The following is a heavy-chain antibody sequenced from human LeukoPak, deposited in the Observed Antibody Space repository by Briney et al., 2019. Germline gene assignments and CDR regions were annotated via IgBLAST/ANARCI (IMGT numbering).Heavy chain of an antibody. CDR2: IKQDGSEK. V-gene: IGHV3-7*01. Sequence: GGSLRLSCAASGFTFSSYWMSWVRQAPGKGLEWVANIKQDGSEKYYVDSVKGRFTISRDNAKNSMYLQMNSLRAEDTAVYYCARETMGADIVVVPTPFDAFDLWGQGTMVTVSS. CDR1: GFTFSSYW. CDR3: ARETMGADIVVVPTPFDAFDL. D-gene: IGHD2-2*01. J-gene: IGHJ3*01.